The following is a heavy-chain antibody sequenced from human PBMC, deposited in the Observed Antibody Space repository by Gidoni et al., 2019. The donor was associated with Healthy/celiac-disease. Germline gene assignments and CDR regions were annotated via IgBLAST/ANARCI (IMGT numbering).Heavy chain of an antibody. V-gene: IGHV4-31*03. CDR3: ARKRGRMTTPPGYFDY. CDR1: GGSTSSGRYY. J-gene: IGHJ4*02. Sequence: QLQLQESGPGMVWPSETLSLTCTVPGGSTSSGRYYWSWIRQHPGKGLEWIGYICYSGSNYYNAYLKSRGIITVKTYKNQFSLKLSYGTAADTAVYYCARKRGRMTTPPGYFDYWGQGTLVTVSS. D-gene: IGHD4-4*01. CDR2: ICYSGSN.